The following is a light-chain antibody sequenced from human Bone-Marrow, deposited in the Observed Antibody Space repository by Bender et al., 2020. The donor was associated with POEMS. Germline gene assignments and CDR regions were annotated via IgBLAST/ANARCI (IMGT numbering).Light chain of an antibody. J-gene: IGLJ2*01. CDR1: SSDVVSYNL. V-gene: IGLV2-23*01. Sequence: QSALTQPASVSGSPGQSITISCTGSSSDVVSYNLVSWYQHHPGKAPKLMIYEDTKRPSGVSDRFSGSKSGNTASLTISGLQAEDEADYYCCSHAGLSTPVVFGGGTHLTVL. CDR2: EDT. CDR3: CSHAGLSTPVV.